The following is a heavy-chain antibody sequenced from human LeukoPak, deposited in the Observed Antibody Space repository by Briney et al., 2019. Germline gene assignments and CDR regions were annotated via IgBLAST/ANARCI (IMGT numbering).Heavy chain of an antibody. CDR2: INPSDGSR. CDR1: GYTFTNYY. Sequence: GASVKISCKASGYTFTNYYMHWVRQAPGQGLEWMGIINPSDGSRSYAQKFQGRVTMTRDTSKSTVYMELSSLRSEDTAAYYCVRAYNREAVTGQTNAPFDYWGQGTLVPVSS. D-gene: IGHD6-19*01. J-gene: IGHJ4*02. CDR3: VRAYNREAVTGQTNAPFDY. V-gene: IGHV1-46*01.